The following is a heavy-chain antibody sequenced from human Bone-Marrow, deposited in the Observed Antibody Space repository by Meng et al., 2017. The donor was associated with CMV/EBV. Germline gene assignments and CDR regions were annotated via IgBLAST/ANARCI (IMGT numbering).Heavy chain of an antibody. CDR2: ITANGGKI. CDR3: VREEGYYPFQP. D-gene: IGHD3-3*01. V-gene: IGHV3-20*04. CDR1: GFTFRDHG. Sequence: GESLKISCAASGFTFRDHGMAWVRQGPGTGLEWVSGITANGGKIGYADSGKGRFTISRDNARHSLYLQMNGLGAEDTDWYYWVREEGYYPFQPWGRGTLVTVSS. J-gene: IGHJ5*02.